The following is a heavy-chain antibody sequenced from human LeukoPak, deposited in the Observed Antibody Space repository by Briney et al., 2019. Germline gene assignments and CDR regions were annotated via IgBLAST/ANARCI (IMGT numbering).Heavy chain of an antibody. CDR1: GFTFNTHG. V-gene: IGHV3-48*04. CDR2: ISSDSTTT. Sequence: GGSLRLSCAASGFTFNTHGMNWVRQAPGKGLEWISYISSDSTTTYYADSVKGRFTISRDNAKNSLYLQMNSLRAEDTAVYYCAGGWLRHFDYWGQGTLVTVSS. J-gene: IGHJ4*02. D-gene: IGHD5-12*01. CDR3: AGGWLRHFDY.